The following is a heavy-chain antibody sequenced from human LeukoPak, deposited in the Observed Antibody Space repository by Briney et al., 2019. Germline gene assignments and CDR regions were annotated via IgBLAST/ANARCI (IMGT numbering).Heavy chain of an antibody. J-gene: IGHJ4*02. D-gene: IGHD6-19*01. CDR2: IYYGGST. CDR3: ARGPYSSGWYVSDY. CDR1: GGSISSYY. V-gene: IGHV4-59*01. Sequence: SETLSLTCTVSGGSISSYYWSWIRQPPGKGLEWIGYIYYGGSTNYNPSLKSRVTISVDTSKNQFSLKLSSVTAADTAVYYCARGPYSSGWYVSDYWGQGTLVTVSS.